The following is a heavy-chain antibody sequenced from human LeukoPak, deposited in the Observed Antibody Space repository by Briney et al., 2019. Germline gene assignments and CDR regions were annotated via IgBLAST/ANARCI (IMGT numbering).Heavy chain of an antibody. CDR3: ARVRDILTGYSFDP. J-gene: IGHJ5*02. CDR1: GYTFASYG. CDR2: ISAYNGNT. D-gene: IGHD3-9*01. V-gene: IGHV1-18*01. Sequence: ASVKVSCKASGYTFASYGISWVRQAPGQGLEWMGWISAYNGNTNYAQKLQGRVTMTTDTSTSTAYMELRSLRSDDTAVYYCARVRDILTGYSFDPWGQGTLVTVSS.